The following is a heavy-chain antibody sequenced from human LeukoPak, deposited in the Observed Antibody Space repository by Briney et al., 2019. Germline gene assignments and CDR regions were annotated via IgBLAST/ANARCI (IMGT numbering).Heavy chain of an antibody. J-gene: IGHJ4*02. CDR3: ARDKAKGEAAAGF. V-gene: IGHV1-2*06. CDR2: INPNSGGT. CDR1: GYTFTGYY. D-gene: IGHD6-13*01. Sequence: GASVKVSCKASGYTFTGYYMHWVRQAPGHGLEWMGRINPNSGGTNYAQKFQGRVTMTRDTSISTAYMELSRLRSDDTAVYYCARDKAKGEAAAGFWGQGTLVTVSS.